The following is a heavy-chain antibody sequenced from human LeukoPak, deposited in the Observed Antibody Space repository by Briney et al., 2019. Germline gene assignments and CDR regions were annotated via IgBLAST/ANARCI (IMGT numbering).Heavy chain of an antibody. CDR2: INPDSGDT. Sequence: ASVNVSCKASGYTFIGYYLHWVRQAPGQGLEWMGWINPDSGDTNYAQRFQGRVTMTRDTSINTVYMELSRLRSDDTAVYYCVRERPSPDKGFDYWGQGTLVTVSS. CDR1: GYTFIGYY. J-gene: IGHJ4*02. CDR3: VRERPSPDKGFDY. V-gene: IGHV1-2*02. D-gene: IGHD3-22*01.